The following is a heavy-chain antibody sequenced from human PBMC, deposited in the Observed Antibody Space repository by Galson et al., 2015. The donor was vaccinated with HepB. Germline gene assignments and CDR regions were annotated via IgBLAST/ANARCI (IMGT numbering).Heavy chain of an antibody. J-gene: IGHJ3*02. V-gene: IGHV3-21*01. CDR2: ISSSSYI. CDR3: AKSFSVPRHYCSSTSCYEDPDAFDI. Sequence: SLRLSCAASGFTFSSYSMNWVRQAPGKGLEWVSSISSSSYIYYADSVKGRFTISRDNAKNSLYLQMNSLRAEDTAVYYCAKSFSVPRHYCSSTSCYEDPDAFDIWGQGTMVTVSS. D-gene: IGHD2-2*01. CDR1: GFTFSSYS.